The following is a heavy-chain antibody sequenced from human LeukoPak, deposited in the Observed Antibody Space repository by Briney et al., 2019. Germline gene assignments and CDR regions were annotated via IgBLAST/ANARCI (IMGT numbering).Heavy chain of an antibody. J-gene: IGHJ3*02. D-gene: IGHD2-15*01. V-gene: IGHV1-46*01. CDR2: INPSDGST. CDR1: GYTFTSYY. CDR3: ARDLVYPLKSLLQRAQLTDAFDI. Sequence: ASVKVSCKASGYTFTSYYMHWVRQPHGQGLEWMGIINPSDGSTSCAQKFQGRVTMTRDMSTSTVYMELSSVRSEDTAVYYCARDLVYPLKSLLQRAQLTDAFDIWGQGTMVTVSS.